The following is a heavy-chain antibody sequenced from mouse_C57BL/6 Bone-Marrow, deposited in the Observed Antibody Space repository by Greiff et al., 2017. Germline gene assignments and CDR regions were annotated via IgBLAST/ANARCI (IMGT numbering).Heavy chain of an antibody. CDR3: ASLYDYDDWYFDV. CDR1: GYTFTSYW. J-gene: IGHJ1*03. V-gene: IGHV1-55*01. D-gene: IGHD2-4*01. CDR2: IYPGSGST. Sequence: VQLQQPGAELVKPGASVKMSCKASGYTFTSYWITWVKQRPGPGLEWIGDIYPGSGSTNYNEKFKSKATLTVDTSSSTAYMQLSSLTSEDSAVYYGASLYDYDDWYFDVWGTGTTVTVSS.